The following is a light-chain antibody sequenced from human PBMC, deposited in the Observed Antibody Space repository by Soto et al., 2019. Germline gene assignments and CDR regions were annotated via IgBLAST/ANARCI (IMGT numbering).Light chain of an antibody. V-gene: IGKV3-20*01. J-gene: IGKJ1*01. Sequence: EMGMTQSPATLSVSPGERATLSCRASQSVSSNLAWYQQKPGQAPRLLIYGASTRATGIPDRFSGSGSGTDFTLTISRLEPEDFAVYYCQQYGSSGTFGQGTKVDIK. CDR1: QSVSSN. CDR3: QQYGSSGT. CDR2: GAS.